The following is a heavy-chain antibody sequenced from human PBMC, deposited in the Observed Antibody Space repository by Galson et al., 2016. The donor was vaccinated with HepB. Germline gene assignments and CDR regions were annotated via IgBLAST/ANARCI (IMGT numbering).Heavy chain of an antibody. CDR2: IYWDGDE. CDR1: GFSLSSSGVG. CDR3: VHIVHSGSYYYFDY. J-gene: IGHJ4*02. D-gene: IGHD1-26*01. V-gene: IGHV2-5*02. Sequence: PALVKPTQTLTLTCTFSGFSLSSSGVGVGWIRQSPGKTLEWLAHIYWDGDERYSPSLKSRLTITKDTSKNRVVLTMTNMDPVDTATYYCVHIVHSGSYYYFDYWGQGTLVTVSS.